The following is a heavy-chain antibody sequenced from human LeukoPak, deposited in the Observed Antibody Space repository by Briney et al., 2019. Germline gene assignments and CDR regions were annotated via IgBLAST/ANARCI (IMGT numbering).Heavy chain of an antibody. CDR3: ARSSPHLYCSGGSCYSDAFDI. Sequence: GGSLRLSCAASGFTFSSYGMHWVRQAPGKGLEGGAFIRYDGSNKYYADSVKGRFTISRDNSKKTLYLQMNSLRAEDTAVYYCARSSPHLYCSGGSCYSDAFDIWGQGTMVTVSS. V-gene: IGHV3-30*02. J-gene: IGHJ3*02. D-gene: IGHD2-15*01. CDR1: GFTFSSYG. CDR2: IRYDGSNK.